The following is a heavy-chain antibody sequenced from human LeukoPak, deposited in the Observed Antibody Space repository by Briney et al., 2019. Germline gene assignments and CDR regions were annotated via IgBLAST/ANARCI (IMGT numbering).Heavy chain of an antibody. D-gene: IGHD1-26*01. CDR2: ITASGDHT. J-gene: IGHJ4*02. CDR1: RFTFSNFA. CDR3: ARDGELQPRVLHYYFDY. Sequence: PGGSLRLSCAASRFTFSNFAMSWVRQAPGKGLEWVSTITASGDHTHYTDSVKGRFTISRDNSKNTLYLQMSSLGAEDTAVYYCARDGELQPRVLHYYFDYWGQGTLSPSPQ. V-gene: IGHV3-23*01.